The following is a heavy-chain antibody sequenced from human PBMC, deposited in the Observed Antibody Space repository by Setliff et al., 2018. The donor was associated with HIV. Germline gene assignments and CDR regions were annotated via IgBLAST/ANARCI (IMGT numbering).Heavy chain of an antibody. CDR3: ARLFIPNYFDP. D-gene: IGHD2-21*01. Sequence: LSLTCTVSDASISNYHWSWIRQPPGRGLEWIGYIYYSGSTNYNPSLKSRVTISIDTSTNQFSLKLSSVTAADTAVYYCARLFIPNYFDPWGQGTLVTVSS. CDR2: IYYSGST. J-gene: IGHJ5*02. V-gene: IGHV4-59*08. CDR1: DASISNYH.